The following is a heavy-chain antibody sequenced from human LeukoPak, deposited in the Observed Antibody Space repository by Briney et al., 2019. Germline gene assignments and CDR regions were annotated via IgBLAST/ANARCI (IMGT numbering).Heavy chain of an antibody. Sequence: GASVKVSSKASRYTFTGYYMHCVRQAPGQGLEWMGRINPNSGGTNYTQKFQGRVTMTRDTSISTAYMELSRLRSDDTAVYYCASSPEYYYDSSGPNDYWGQGTLVTVSS. CDR1: RYTFTGYY. V-gene: IGHV1-2*06. D-gene: IGHD3-22*01. J-gene: IGHJ4*02. CDR2: INPNSGGT. CDR3: ASSPEYYYDSSGPNDY.